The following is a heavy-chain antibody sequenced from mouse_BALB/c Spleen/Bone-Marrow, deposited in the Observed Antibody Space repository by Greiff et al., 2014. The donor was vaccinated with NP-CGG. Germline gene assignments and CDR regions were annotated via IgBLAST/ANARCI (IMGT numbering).Heavy chain of an antibody. CDR2: ISTYYGDA. J-gene: IGHJ4*01. Sequence: VQLQQSGAELVRPGVSVKISCKGSGYTFTDYAVHWVKQSHAKSLEWIGVISTYYGDASYNQKFKGKATMTVDKSSSTAYMELARLTSEDSAIYYCARRGNYDAMDYWGQGTSVTVSS. CDR1: GYTFTDYA. D-gene: IGHD2-1*01. CDR3: ARRGNYDAMDY. V-gene: IGHV1S137*01.